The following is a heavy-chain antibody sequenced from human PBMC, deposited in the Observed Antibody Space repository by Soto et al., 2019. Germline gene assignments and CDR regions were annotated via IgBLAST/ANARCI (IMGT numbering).Heavy chain of an antibody. CDR3: AKFEGPAIDYFDY. Sequence: GGSLRLSCAASGFTFSSYAMSWVRQAPGKGLEWVSAISGSGGSTYYADTVKGRFTISRHNSKNTLYLQMNSLRAEATAVYYCAKFEGPAIDYFDYWGQGTLVTVSS. J-gene: IGHJ4*02. D-gene: IGHD6-25*01. CDR2: ISGSGGST. CDR1: GFTFSSYA. V-gene: IGHV3-23*01.